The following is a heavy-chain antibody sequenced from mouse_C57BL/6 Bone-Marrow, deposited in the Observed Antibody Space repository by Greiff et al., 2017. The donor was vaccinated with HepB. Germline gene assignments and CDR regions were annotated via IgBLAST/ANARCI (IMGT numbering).Heavy chain of an antibody. CDR2: ISYDGSN. V-gene: IGHV3-6*01. D-gene: IGHD2-10*02. CDR3: AREYGYFWYFDV. J-gene: IGHJ1*03. CDR1: GYSITSGYY. Sequence: EVQLQESGPGLVKPSQSLSLTCSVTGYSITSGYYWNWIRQFPGNKLEWMGYISYDGSNNYHPSLKNRISITRDTSKNQFFLKLNSVTTEDTATYYCAREYGYFWYFDVWGTGTTVTVSS.